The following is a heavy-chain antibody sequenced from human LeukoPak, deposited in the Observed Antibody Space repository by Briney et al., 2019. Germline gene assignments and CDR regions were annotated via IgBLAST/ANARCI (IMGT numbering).Heavy chain of an antibody. Sequence: GGSLRLSCAASGFTVSSNYMSWVRQAPGKRLECISVIYSGASGTYYADSVKGRFTISRDSPKDTLYLQMNSLRADDTAVYYCTRAPPECKSDNCPYGADYWGQGTLVTVSS. V-gene: IGHV3-66*01. CDR1: GFTVSSNY. CDR3: TRAPPECKSDNCPYGADY. D-gene: IGHD1-1*01. CDR2: IYSGASGT. J-gene: IGHJ4*02.